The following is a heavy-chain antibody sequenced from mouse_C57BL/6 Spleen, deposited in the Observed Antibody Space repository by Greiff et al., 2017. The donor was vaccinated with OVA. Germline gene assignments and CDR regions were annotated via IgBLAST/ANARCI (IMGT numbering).Heavy chain of an antibody. J-gene: IGHJ2*01. CDR2: IDPETGGT. CDR3: TTRGH. V-gene: IGHV1-15*01. D-gene: IGHD3-3*01. Sequence: VQLVESGAELVRPGASVTLSCKASGYTFTDYEMHWVKQTPVHGLEWIGAIDPETGGTAYNQKFKGKAILTADKSSSTAYMELRSLTSEDSAVYYCTTRGHWGQGTTLTVSS. CDR1: GYTFTDYE.